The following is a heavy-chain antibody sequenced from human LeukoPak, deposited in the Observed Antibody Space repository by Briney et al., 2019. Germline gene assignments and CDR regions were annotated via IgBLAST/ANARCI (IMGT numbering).Heavy chain of an antibody. Sequence: GGSLRLSCAASGFTFSSYGMHWVRQAPGKGLVWVAVIWYDGSNKYYADSVKGRFTISRDNSKNTLYLRMNSLRAEDTAVYYCARDRKQWLVRPTKSYYYCGMDVWGQGTTVTVSS. CDR3: ARDRKQWLVRPTKSYYYCGMDV. D-gene: IGHD6-19*01. CDR1: GFTFSSYG. J-gene: IGHJ6*02. V-gene: IGHV3-33*01. CDR2: IWYDGSNK.